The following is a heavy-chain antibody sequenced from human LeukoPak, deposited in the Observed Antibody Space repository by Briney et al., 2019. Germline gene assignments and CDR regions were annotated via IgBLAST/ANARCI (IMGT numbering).Heavy chain of an antibody. CDR2: INPNSGGT. CDR3: ARGGGLSYDSLGY. J-gene: IGHJ4*02. V-gene: IGHV1-2*02. Sequence: GASVKVSCKASGYTFTSYGISWVRQAPGQGLEWMGWINPNSGGTNYAQKFQGRVTMTRDTSISTAYMELSRLRSDDTAVYYCARGGGLSYDSLGYWGQGTLVTVSS. CDR1: GYTFTSYG. D-gene: IGHD5-12*01.